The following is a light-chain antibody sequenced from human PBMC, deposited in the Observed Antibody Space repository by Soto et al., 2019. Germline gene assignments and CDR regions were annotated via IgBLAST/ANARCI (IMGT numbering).Light chain of an antibody. J-gene: IGKJ5*01. CDR2: DAS. CDR3: QQRSNWPPIT. CDR1: QSVSSY. Sequence: EIVLTQSPSTLSLSPGERATLSCRASQSVSSYLAWYQQKPGQAPRLLIYDASTKATGIPARFSGSGSGTDFTLTISSLETADFAVYYCQQRSNWPPITFGQGTRLEIK. V-gene: IGKV3-11*01.